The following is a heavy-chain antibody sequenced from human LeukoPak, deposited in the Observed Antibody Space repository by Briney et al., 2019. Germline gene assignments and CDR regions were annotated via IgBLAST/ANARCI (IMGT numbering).Heavy chain of an antibody. D-gene: IGHD6-13*01. J-gene: IGHJ2*01. CDR1: GGSISSYY. Sequence: SETLSLTCTVSGGSISSYYWSWIRQPAGKGLEWIGRIDTSGNTNYKPSLKSRVTMSVKLSSVTAADTAVYYCARVSSSWYQDWYFDLWGRGTLVTVSS. CDR3: ARVSSSWYQDWYFDL. V-gene: IGHV4-4*07. CDR2: IDTSGNT.